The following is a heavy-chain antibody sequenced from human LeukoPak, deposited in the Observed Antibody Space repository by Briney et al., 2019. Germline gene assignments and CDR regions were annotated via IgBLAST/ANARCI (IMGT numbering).Heavy chain of an antibody. CDR1: GYTFTGYY. CDR3: ASDRLGYCSGGSCYFKDY. CDR2: INPNSGGT. D-gene: IGHD2-15*01. Sequence: ASVKVSCKASGYTFTGYYMRWVRQAPGQGLEWMGRINPNSGGTNYAQKFQGRVTMTRDTSISTAYMELSRLRSDDTAVYYCASDRLGYCSGGSCYFKDYWGQGTLVTVSS. J-gene: IGHJ4*02. V-gene: IGHV1-2*06.